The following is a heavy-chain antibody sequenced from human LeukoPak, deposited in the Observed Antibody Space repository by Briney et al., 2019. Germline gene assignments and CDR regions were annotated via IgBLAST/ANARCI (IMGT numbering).Heavy chain of an antibody. CDR3: ARKGYYFDY. CDR2: ISSSSSYT. J-gene: IGHJ4*02. Sequence: PGGSPRLSCAASGFTFSDYYMSWIRQAPGKGLEWVSYISSSSSYTNYADSVKGRFTISRDNAKNSLYLQMNSLRAEDTAVYYCARKGYYFDYWGQGTLVTVSS. CDR1: GFTFSDYY. V-gene: IGHV3-11*06.